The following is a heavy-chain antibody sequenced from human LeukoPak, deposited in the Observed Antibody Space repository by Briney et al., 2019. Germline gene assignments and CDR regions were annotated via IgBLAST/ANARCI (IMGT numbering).Heavy chain of an antibody. CDR2: IYYSGST. J-gene: IGHJ4*02. CDR1: GGSISSYY. D-gene: IGHD1-1*01. V-gene: IGHV4-59*08. CDR3: ARYRPGYYFDY. Sequence: SETLSLTCTVSGGSISSYYWSWIRQPPGKGLEWIGYIYYSGSTNYNPSLKSRVTISVDTSKNQSSLKLSSVTAADTAVYYGARYRPGYYFDYWGQGTLVTVSS.